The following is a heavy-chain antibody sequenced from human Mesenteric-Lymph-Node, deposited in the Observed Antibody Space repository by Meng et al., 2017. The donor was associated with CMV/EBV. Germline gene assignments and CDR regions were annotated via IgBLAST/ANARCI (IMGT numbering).Heavy chain of an antibody. V-gene: IGHV3-23*01. Sequence: WVRQAPGKGLEWVSSISATAGSTYYADSVKGRFTISRDSSKNTLYLQMNSLRAEDTAVYYCAKNDESGSYYSPFDYWGQGTLVTVSS. D-gene: IGHD1-26*01. J-gene: IGHJ4*02. CDR2: ISATAGST. CDR3: AKNDESGSYYSPFDY.